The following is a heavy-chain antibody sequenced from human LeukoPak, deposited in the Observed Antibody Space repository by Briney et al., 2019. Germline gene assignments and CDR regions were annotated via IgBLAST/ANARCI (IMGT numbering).Heavy chain of an antibody. CDR1: GFSFSSYG. J-gene: IGHJ6*03. CDR2: IWHDGSNK. CDR3: AKDKGEFYNYMNV. V-gene: IGHV3-33*03. Sequence: PGGSLRLSCEASGFSFSSYGMHWVRQAPGKGLEWVAVIWHDGSNKFYGDSVKGRFTISRDNSKNTVALQMNSLRVKDTAVYFCAKDKGEFYNYMNVWGKGTTVIVSS. D-gene: IGHD3-10*01.